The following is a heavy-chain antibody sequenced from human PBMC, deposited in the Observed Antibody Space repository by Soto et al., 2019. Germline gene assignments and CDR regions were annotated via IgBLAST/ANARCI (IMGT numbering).Heavy chain of an antibody. V-gene: IGHV1-24*01. Sequence: ASVKVSCKVSGYTLTELSMHWVRQAPGKELEWMGGFDPEDGGTIYEQKFQGRVTMTDDTSTDTAYIELSSLRSEDTAVYYCAAGRPLWGCDWYGEFDYWGQGTLVTVSS. D-gene: IGHD3-10*01. CDR1: GYTLTELS. CDR2: FDPEDGGT. CDR3: AAGRPLWGCDWYGEFDY. J-gene: IGHJ4*02.